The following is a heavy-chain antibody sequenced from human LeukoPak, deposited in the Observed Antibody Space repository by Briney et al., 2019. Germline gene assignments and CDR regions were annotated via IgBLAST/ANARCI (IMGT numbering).Heavy chain of an antibody. CDR2: ITWNSGSI. CDR3: GKDMYSSSWNFFDH. CDR1: GFTFDDYA. D-gene: IGHD6-13*01. V-gene: IGHV3-9*01. J-gene: IGHJ4*02. Sequence: GGSLRLSCEASGFTFDDYAMHWVRQVPGKGLEWVSGITWNSGSIDYADSVKGRFTISRDNAKNSLYLQMNSLRAEDTALYYCGKDMYSSSWNFFDHWGRGTLVTVSS.